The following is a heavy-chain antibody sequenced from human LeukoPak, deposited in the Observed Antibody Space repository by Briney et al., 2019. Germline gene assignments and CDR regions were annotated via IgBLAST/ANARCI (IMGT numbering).Heavy chain of an antibody. CDR1: RYSFTSYW. D-gene: IGHD6-6*01. J-gene: IGHJ4*02. Sequence: PGESLYISCKGSRYSFTSYWIVGVRQMPGKGLEWMGIIYPSDSDTRYSPSFQGHVTISADKSISIAYLQWSSLKASGTAMYYCARLLAAQVGYFDYWAQGTLVTVSS. V-gene: IGHV5-51*01. CDR2: IYPSDSDT. CDR3: ARLLAAQVGYFDY.